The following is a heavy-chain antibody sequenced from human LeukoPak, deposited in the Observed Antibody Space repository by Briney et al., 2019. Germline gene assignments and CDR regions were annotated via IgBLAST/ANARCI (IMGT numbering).Heavy chain of an antibody. CDR3: AKDTGSPADAITMEDNAFDI. D-gene: IGHD3-3*01. CDR1: GFIFDDHG. V-gene: IGHV3-9*01. Sequence: GGSLRLSCAASGFIFDDHGMHWVRQAPGKGLEWVSGISWSSGIIGYADSVKGRFTISRDNAKNSLYLQMESLRAEDTAVYYCAKDTGSPADAITMEDNAFDIWGQGTMATVSS. CDR2: ISWSSGII. J-gene: IGHJ3*02.